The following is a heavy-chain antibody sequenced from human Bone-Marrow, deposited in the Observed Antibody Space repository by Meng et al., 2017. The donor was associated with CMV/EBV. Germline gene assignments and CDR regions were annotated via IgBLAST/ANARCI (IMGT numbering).Heavy chain of an antibody. CDR1: GFRFSDYA. CDR3: ARDRADETIFGVVTGFFDW. D-gene: IGHD3-3*01. CDR2: MSYDGSDR. J-gene: IGHJ4*02. V-gene: IGHV3-30*09. Sequence: GGSLRLSCAGSGFRFSDYAVHWVRQAPGKGLEWVAVMSYDGSDRYYADSVKGRFAISRDSSKTMIYLQMNSLTPEDTAVYYCARDRADETIFGVVTGFFDWWGQGTPVTFYS.